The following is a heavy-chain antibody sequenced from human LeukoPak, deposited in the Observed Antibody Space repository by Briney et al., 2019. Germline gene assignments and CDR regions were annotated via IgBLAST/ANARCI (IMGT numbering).Heavy chain of an antibody. J-gene: IGHJ4*02. D-gene: IGHD5-12*01. CDR3: ATALDIVATPGNY. CDR1: GYALTELS. V-gene: IGHV1-24*01. CDR2: FDPEDGET. Sequence: ASVKVSCKVSGYALTELSMHWVRQAPGKGLEWMGGFDPEDGETIYAQKFQGRVTMTEDTSTDTAYMELSSLRSEDTAVYYCATALDIVATPGNYWGQGTLVTVSS.